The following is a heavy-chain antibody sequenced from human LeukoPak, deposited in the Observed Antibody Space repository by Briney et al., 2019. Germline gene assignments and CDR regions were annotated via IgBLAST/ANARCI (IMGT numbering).Heavy chain of an antibody. D-gene: IGHD6-19*01. V-gene: IGHV3-23*01. CDR1: GFTFSSYA. CDR3: AKDRVRAVAGTRIDY. Sequence: GGSLRLSCAASGFTFSSYAMSWVRQAPGKGLEWVSAISGSGGSTYYADSVKGRFTISRDNSKNTLYLQMNSLRAEDTAVYYCAKDRVRAVAGTRIDYWGQGTLVTVSS. J-gene: IGHJ4*02. CDR2: ISGSGGST.